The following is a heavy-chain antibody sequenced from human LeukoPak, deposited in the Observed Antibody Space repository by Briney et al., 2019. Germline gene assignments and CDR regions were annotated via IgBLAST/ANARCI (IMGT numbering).Heavy chain of an antibody. V-gene: IGHV3-21*01. Sequence: PGGSLRLPCAASGFTFSSYSMNWVRQAPGKRLEWVSSISSSSSYIYYADSVKGRFTISRDNAKNSLYLQMNSLRAEDTAVYYCARDGLYYYDSSGYYPIDYWGQGTLVTVSS. CDR3: ARDGLYYYDSSGYYPIDY. CDR2: ISSSSSYI. CDR1: GFTFSSYS. D-gene: IGHD3-22*01. J-gene: IGHJ4*02.